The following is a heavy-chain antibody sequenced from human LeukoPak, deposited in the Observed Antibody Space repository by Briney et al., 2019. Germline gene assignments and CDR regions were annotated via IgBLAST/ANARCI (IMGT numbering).Heavy chain of an antibody. J-gene: IGHJ4*02. CDR3: AKDVRGYNRPFDY. Sequence: GGSLRLSCAASGFSFSSCAMNWVRQAPGKGLEWVSAISGSGSNTYYADSVKGRFTISRDNSKNTLYLQMYSLRAADTSIYYCAKDVRGYNRPFDYWGQGTLVTVSS. CDR2: ISGSGSNT. CDR1: GFSFSSCA. V-gene: IGHV3-23*01. D-gene: IGHD3-10*02.